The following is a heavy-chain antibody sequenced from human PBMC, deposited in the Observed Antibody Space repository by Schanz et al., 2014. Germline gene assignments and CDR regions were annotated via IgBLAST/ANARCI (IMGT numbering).Heavy chain of an antibody. J-gene: IGHJ4*02. CDR1: GFTFSRYW. CDR2: IWYDGSKT. V-gene: IGHV3-33*08. D-gene: IGHD1-26*01. CDR3: AGDWASGRYYSDY. Sequence: VQLVESGGELIQPGGSLRLSCEASGFTFSRYWMHWVRQAPGKGLEWVGVIWYDGSKTYYADSVRGRFTISRENSKNTLYLQMNSLRTEDTAVYYCAGDWASGRYYSDYWGQGTLVTVSS.